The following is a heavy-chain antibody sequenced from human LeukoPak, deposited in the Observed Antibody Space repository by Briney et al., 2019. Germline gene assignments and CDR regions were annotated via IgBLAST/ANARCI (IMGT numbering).Heavy chain of an antibody. CDR1: GGSISSSSYY. V-gene: IGHV4-39*07. J-gene: IGHJ4*02. Sequence: PSETLSLTCTVSGGSISSSSYYCGWIRQPPGKGLEWIGSIYYSGSTYYNPSLKSRVTISVDTSKNQFSLKLSSVTAADTAVYYCARLLEWLPKDWGQGTLVTVSS. CDR3: ARLLEWLPKD. D-gene: IGHD5-12*01. CDR2: IYYSGST.